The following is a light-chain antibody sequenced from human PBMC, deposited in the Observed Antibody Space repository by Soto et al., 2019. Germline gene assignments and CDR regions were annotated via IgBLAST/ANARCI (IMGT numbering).Light chain of an antibody. V-gene: IGKV3-11*01. CDR3: QQCSNWPTT. Sequence: EVVLTQSPATLSLSPGERATLSCRASRSVTRSLAWYQQKPGQAPRLLIYDASNRATGIPARFSGSGFGTDFTLTINGVEPDDFAVYYCQQCSNWPTTLGQGTRLEIK. CDR2: DAS. CDR1: RSVTRS. J-gene: IGKJ5*01.